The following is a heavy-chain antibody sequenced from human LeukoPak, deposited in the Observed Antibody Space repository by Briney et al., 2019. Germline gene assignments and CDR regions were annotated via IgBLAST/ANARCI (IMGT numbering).Heavy chain of an antibody. CDR2: IYTSGST. V-gene: IGHV4-61*02. D-gene: IGHD3-9*01. J-gene: IGHJ4*02. CDR1: GNSISSGDYY. Sequence: PSQTLSLTCTVSGNSISSGDYYWSWIRQPAGKGLEWIGRIYTSGSTNYNPSLKSRVTISGDTSKNQFSLRLSSVTAADTAVYYCASSRYYDILTGYYPYYFDYWGQGTLVTVSS. CDR3: ASSRYYDILTGYYPYYFDY.